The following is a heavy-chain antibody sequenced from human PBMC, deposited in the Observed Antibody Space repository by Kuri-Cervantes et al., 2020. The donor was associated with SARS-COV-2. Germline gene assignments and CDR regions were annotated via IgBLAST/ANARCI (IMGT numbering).Heavy chain of an antibody. D-gene: IGHD2-21*01. CDR3: ARGLHPGGELGFDFDY. V-gene: IGHV4-34*01. J-gene: IGHJ4*02. CDR2: INHSGST. Sequence: ESLKISCAASGFTFSSYAMSWVRQAPGKGLEWIGEINHSGSTNYNPSLKSRVTVSVDTSKNQFSLKLSSVTAADTAVYYCARGLHPGGELGFDFDYWGQGTLVTVSS. CDR1: GFTFSSYA.